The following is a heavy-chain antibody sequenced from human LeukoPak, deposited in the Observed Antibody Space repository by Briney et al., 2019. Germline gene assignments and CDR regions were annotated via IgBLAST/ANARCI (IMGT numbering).Heavy chain of an antibody. CDR3: ARGRASNLLRYFDWLMGRTFDC. D-gene: IGHD3-9*01. Sequence: SETLSLTCSVSGASISSGSNYWGWIRQPPGKTLEWIGSIYSSGSTNYNPSLKSRVTISVDTSKNQFSLKLSSVTAADTAVYYCARGRASNLLRYFDWLMGRTFDCWGQGTLVTVSS. CDR2: IYSSGST. V-gene: IGHV4-39*07. CDR1: GASISSGSNY. J-gene: IGHJ4*02.